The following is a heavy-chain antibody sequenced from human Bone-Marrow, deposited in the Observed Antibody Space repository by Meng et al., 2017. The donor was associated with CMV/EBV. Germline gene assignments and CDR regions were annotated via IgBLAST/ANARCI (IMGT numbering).Heavy chain of an antibody. D-gene: IGHD3-10*01. V-gene: IGHV3-30-3*01. Sequence: GESLKISCAASGFTFSSYAMHWVRQAPGKGLEWVAVISYDGSNKYYADSVKGRFTISRDNSKNTLYLQMNSLRAEDTAVYYCASRGGAEDIDYWGQGTLVTVYS. CDR3: ASRGGAEDIDY. J-gene: IGHJ4*02. CDR1: GFTFSSYA. CDR2: ISYDGSNK.